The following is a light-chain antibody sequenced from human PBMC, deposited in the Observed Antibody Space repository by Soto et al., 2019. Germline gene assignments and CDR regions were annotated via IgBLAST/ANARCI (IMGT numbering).Light chain of an antibody. CDR1: QSVDHVY. CDR3: QHYGTSLAT. Sequence: NVLTQSPAILSSSPGARVTLSCGASQSVDHVYLAWYQQKTGQAPRLLIYGASYRATGIPDRFSGSGSGTDFTLTISRLEPEDFAVYYCQHYGTSLATFGGGTKVEI. J-gene: IGKJ4*01. V-gene: IGKV3-20*01. CDR2: GAS.